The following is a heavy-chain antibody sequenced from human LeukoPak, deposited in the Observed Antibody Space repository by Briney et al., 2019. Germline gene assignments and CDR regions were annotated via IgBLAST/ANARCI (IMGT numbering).Heavy chain of an antibody. CDR3: ARGKVVAGTPGQNSWDH. D-gene: IGHD6-19*01. V-gene: IGHV4-4*07. J-gene: IGHJ4*02. Sequence: SETLSLTCTVSGGSISNYYWNWIRQPAGKGLEWIGRIYTSGTTNYNPSLKSRVSMSVDTPKNQFSLKLSSVTAADTAVYYCARGKVVAGTPGQNSWDHWGQGTLVTVSS. CDR2: IYTSGTT. CDR1: GGSISNYY.